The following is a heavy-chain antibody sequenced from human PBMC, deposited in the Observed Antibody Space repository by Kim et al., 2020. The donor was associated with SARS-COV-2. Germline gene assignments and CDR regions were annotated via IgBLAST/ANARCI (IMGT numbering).Heavy chain of an antibody. J-gene: IGHJ6*02. CDR1: GFSVSNYW. V-gene: IGHV3-74*01. D-gene: IGHD3-10*02. CDR3: ARGMFSSGFDV. CDR2: ISSDGRYS. Sequence: GGSLRLSCAASGFSVSNYWINLVCHAPGKGLAWVSRISSDGRYSHYAGSVEGRFTLSRDNAENTLFLQMDSLRAEDTAVYYCARGMFSSGFDVWGQGTTVPVS.